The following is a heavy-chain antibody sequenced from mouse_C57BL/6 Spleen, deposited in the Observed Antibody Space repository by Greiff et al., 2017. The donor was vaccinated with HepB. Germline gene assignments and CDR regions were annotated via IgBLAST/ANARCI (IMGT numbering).Heavy chain of an antibody. J-gene: IGHJ3*01. CDR3: ARRLDWGYGSPFAY. V-gene: IGHV1-61*01. D-gene: IGHD1-1*01. Sequence: QVQLQQPGAELVRPGSSVKLSCKASGYTFTSYWMDWVKQRPGQGLEWIGNIYPSDSETHYNQKFKDKATLTVDKSSSTAYMQLSSLTSEDSAVYYCARRLDWGYGSPFAYWGQGTLVTVSA. CDR2: IYPSDSET. CDR1: GYTFTSYW.